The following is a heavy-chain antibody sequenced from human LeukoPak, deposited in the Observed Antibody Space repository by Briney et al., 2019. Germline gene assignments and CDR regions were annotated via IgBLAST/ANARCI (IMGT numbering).Heavy chain of an antibody. J-gene: IGHJ4*02. CDR3: AKDSSGSYLFDY. Sequence: PGGSLRLSCAASGFTFSSYGMHWVRQAPGKWLEWVAFIRYDGSNKYYADSVKGRFTISRDNSKNTLYLQMNSLRAEDTAVYYCAKDSSGSYLFDYWGQGTLVTVSS. V-gene: IGHV3-30*02. CDR2: IRYDGSNK. D-gene: IGHD1-26*01. CDR1: GFTFSSYG.